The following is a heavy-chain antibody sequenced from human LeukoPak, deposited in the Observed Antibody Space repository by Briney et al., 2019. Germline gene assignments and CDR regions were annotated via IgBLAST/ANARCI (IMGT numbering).Heavy chain of an antibody. CDR3: ARTKRGYSYGYVVDY. Sequence: ESGPALVKPTQTLTLTCTFSGFSLSTSGMCVSWIRQPPGKALEWLARIDWDDDKYYSTSLKTRLTISKDTSKNQVVLTMTNMDPVDTATYYCARTKRGYSYGYVVDYWGQGTLVTVSS. CDR2: IDWDDDK. D-gene: IGHD5-18*01. J-gene: IGHJ4*02. CDR1: GFSLSTSGMC. V-gene: IGHV2-70*11.